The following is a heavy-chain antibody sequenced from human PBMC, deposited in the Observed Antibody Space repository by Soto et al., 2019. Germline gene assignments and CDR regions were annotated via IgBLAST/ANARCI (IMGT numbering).Heavy chain of an antibody. Sequence: GGSLRLSCAASGFTFSSYWMHWVRQAPGKGLVWVSRINSDGSSTSYADSVKGRFTISRDNAKNTLYLQMNSLRAEDTAVYYCARENPDYYDSSGYYYWGQGTLVTVSS. CDR3: ARENPDYYDSSGYYY. V-gene: IGHV3-74*01. D-gene: IGHD3-22*01. CDR2: INSDGSST. CDR1: GFTFSSYW. J-gene: IGHJ4*02.